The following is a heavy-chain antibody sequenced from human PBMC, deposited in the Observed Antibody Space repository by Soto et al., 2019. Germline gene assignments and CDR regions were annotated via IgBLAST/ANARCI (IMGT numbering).Heavy chain of an antibody. CDR1: GYNFHSYG. Sequence: QVQLVQSGAEVKKPGASVKVSCRASGYNFHSYGITWVRQAPGQGLEWLGWISAYNGETHSGQMLQVRVSLTIDISTRTAYMELRSLRSDDTAVSFCARDLEESGDVWTGVGLYWGQGTRVTVSS. V-gene: IGHV1-18*01. CDR2: ISAYNGET. CDR3: ARDLEESGDVWTGVGLY. D-gene: IGHD3-3*01. J-gene: IGHJ4*02.